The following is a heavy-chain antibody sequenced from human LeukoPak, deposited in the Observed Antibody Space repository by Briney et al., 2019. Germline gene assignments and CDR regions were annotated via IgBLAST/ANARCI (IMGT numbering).Heavy chain of an antibody. Sequence: GGSLRLSCAASGFIFNSYAMSWVRQAPGKGLEWVSAISGSGGSTYYADSVKGRFTISRDNSKNTLYLQMNSLRAEDTAVYYCAKNLNVVVGATSGYWGQGTLVTVSS. V-gene: IGHV3-23*01. J-gene: IGHJ4*02. CDR2: ISGSGGST. CDR3: AKNLNVVVGATSGY. D-gene: IGHD1-26*01. CDR1: GFIFNSYA.